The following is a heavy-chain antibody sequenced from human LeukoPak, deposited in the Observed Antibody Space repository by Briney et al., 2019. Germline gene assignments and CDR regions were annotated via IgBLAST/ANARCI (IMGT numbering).Heavy chain of an antibody. CDR3: ARGDVRYGRDY. D-gene: IGHD5-18*01. CDR1: GYTFTGYY. CDR2: INPNIGGT. V-gene: IGHV1-2*02. J-gene: IGHJ4*02. Sequence: ASVKVSCKASGYTFTGYYIHWVRQAPGQGLEWMGWINPNIGGTNYAQKFQGRVTMTRDTSISTAYMELSRLRSDDTAVYYCARGDVRYGRDYWGQGTLVTVSS.